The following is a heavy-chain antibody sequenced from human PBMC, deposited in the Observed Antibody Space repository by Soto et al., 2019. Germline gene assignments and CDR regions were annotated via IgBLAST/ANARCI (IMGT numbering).Heavy chain of an antibody. CDR2: IGTAGDT. CDR1: GFTFSSYD. D-gene: IGHD3-3*01. Sequence: GGSLRLSCAASGFTFSSYDMHWVRQATGKGLEWVSAIGTAGDTYYPGSVKGRFTISRENAKNSLYLQMNSLRAGDTAVYYCARDRGYYDFWSGYYNWYFDLWGRGTLVTVSS. CDR3: ARDRGYYDFWSGYYNWYFDL. V-gene: IGHV3-13*01. J-gene: IGHJ2*01.